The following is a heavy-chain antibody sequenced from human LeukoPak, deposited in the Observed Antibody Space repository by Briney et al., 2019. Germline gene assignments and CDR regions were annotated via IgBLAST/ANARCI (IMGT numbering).Heavy chain of an antibody. D-gene: IGHD2-15*01. CDR1: GGTFSSYA. Sequence: AASVKVSCKASGGTFSSYAMSWVRQAPGKGLEWVSAISGSGGSTYYADSVKGRFTISRDNSKNTLYLQMNSLRAEDTAVYYCAKDHCSGGSCYHDYWGQGTLVTVSS. CDR2: ISGSGGST. V-gene: IGHV3-23*01. CDR3: AKDHCSGGSCYHDY. J-gene: IGHJ4*02.